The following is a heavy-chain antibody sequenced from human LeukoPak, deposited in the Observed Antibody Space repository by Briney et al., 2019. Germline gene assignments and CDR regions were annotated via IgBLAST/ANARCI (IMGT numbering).Heavy chain of an antibody. CDR2: IYYSGST. Sequence: SETLSLTCTVSGGSISSYYWSWIRQPPGKGLEWIGYIYYSGSTNYNPSLKSRVTISVDTSKNQFSLKLSSVTAADTAVYYCARDARISGYFQHWGQGTLVTVSS. D-gene: IGHD6-6*01. CDR1: GGSISSYY. V-gene: IGHV4-59*01. CDR3: ARDARISGYFQH. J-gene: IGHJ1*01.